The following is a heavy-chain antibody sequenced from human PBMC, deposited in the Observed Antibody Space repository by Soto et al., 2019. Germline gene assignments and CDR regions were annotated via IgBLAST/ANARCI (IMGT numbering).Heavy chain of an antibody. D-gene: IGHD6-13*01. CDR1: GFTFSDYY. J-gene: IGHJ3*02. V-gene: IGHV3-11*01. CDR3: ASVPTGYSRIIDAFDI. Sequence: PGGSLRLSCAASGFTFSDYYMSWIRQAPGKGLEWVSYISSSGSTIYYADSVKGRFTISRDNAKNSLYLQMNSLRAEDTAVYYCASVPTGYSRIIDAFDIWGQGTMVTVSS. CDR2: ISSSGSTI.